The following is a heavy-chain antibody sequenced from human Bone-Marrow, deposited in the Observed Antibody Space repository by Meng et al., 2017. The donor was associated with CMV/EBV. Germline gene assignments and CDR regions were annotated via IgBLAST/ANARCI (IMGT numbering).Heavy chain of an antibody. J-gene: IGHJ6*02. CDR3: ARPRVPWDYYYGMDV. CDR2: ISGSGGST. Sequence: GESLKISCAASGFTFSSYAMSWVRQAPGKGLEWVSAISGSGGSTYYADSVKGRFTISRDNSKNTLYLQMNSLRAEDTAVYYCARPRVPWDYYYGMDVWGQGTMVTVSS. V-gene: IGHV3-23*01. CDR1: GFTFSSYA. D-gene: IGHD3-10*01.